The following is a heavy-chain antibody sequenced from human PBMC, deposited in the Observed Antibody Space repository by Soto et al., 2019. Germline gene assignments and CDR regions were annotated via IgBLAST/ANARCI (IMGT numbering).Heavy chain of an antibody. CDR1: GYTFTGYY. V-gene: IGHV1-2*04. Sequence: ASVKVACKASGYTFTGYYVQWVRQAPRQGLEWMGWINPNSGGTNYAQKFQGWVTMTRDTSISTAYMELSRLRSDDTAVYYCARVDTAMAPDAFDIWGQGTMVTV. D-gene: IGHD5-18*01. J-gene: IGHJ3*02. CDR2: INPNSGGT. CDR3: ARVDTAMAPDAFDI.